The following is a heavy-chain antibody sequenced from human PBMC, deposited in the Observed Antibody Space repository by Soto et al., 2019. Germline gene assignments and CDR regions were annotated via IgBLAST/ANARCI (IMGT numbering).Heavy chain of an antibody. J-gene: IGHJ5*02. CDR1: GGTFSSYA. D-gene: IGHD6-13*01. CDR2: LIPIFGTA. Sequence: QVQLVQSGAEVKEPGSSVKVSCKASGGTFSSYAISWVRQAPGQGLEWMGGLIPIFGTANYAQKFQGRVTITADESTSTAYMELSSLRSEDTAVYYCARMSIAAAGMFPSWFDPWGQGTLVTVSS. V-gene: IGHV1-69*01. CDR3: ARMSIAAAGMFPSWFDP.